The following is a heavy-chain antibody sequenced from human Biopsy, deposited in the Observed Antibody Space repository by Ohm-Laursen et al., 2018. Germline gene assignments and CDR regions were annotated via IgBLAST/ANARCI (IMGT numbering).Heavy chain of an antibody. CDR3: ARGRYAAFDI. Sequence: QTLSLTCAISGDSVSSNTVAWNWIRQSPSRGLEWLGKTIYRAKWSNDYAVSVKNRITIDPDTSKNQFSLQLNSVTPEDTAIYYCARGRYAAFDIWGQGTKVTISS. CDR2: TIYRAKWSN. V-gene: IGHV6-1*01. CDR1: GDSVSSNTVA. J-gene: IGHJ3*02. D-gene: IGHD3-9*01.